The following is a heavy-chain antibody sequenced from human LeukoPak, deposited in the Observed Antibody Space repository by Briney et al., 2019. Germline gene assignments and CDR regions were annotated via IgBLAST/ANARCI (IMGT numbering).Heavy chain of an antibody. CDR3: ARDLGYGGNSGWFDP. Sequence: SVKVSCKASGGTFGSYAISWVRQAPGQGLEWMGGIIPIFGTANYAQKFQGRVTITADESTSTAYMELSSLRSEDTAVYYCARDLGYGGNSGWFDPWGQGTLVTVSS. J-gene: IGHJ5*02. CDR2: IIPIFGTA. D-gene: IGHD4-23*01. V-gene: IGHV1-69*13. CDR1: GGTFGSYA.